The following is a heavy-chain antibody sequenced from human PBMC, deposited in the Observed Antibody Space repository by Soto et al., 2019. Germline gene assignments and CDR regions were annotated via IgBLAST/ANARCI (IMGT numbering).Heavy chain of an antibody. CDR3: AKERAARGIDY. V-gene: IGHV3-23*01. CDR2: ISTSGGNR. D-gene: IGHD6-6*01. CDR1: GFTYTNYA. J-gene: IGHJ4*02. Sequence: EVRLLESGGGLVQPGGSLRLSCAASGFTYTNYAMTWVRQTPGKGLEWVSTISTSGGNRYYADSVKGRCTISRDNSENTVYLQLNSLRVDDTALYYCAKERAARGIDYWGPGTLVTVSS.